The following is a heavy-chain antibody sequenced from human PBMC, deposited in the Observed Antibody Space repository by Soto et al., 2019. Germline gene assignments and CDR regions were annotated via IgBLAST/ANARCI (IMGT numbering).Heavy chain of an antibody. CDR3: ASVIEPPNWFDP. V-gene: IGHV4-34*01. J-gene: IGHJ5*02. Sequence: ASETLSLTCAVYGGSFSGYYWSWIRQPPGKGLEWIGEINHSGSTNYNPSLKSRVTISVDTSKNQFSLKLSSVTAADTAVYYCASVIEPPNWFDPWGQGTLVTVSS. CDR2: INHSGST. CDR1: GGSFSGYY.